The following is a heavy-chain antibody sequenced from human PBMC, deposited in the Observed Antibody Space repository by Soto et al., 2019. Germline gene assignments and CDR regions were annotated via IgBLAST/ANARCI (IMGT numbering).Heavy chain of an antibody. V-gene: IGHV4-34*01. D-gene: IGHD2-8*02. CDR2: INHSGST. Sequence: QVQLQQWGAGLLKPSETLSLTCAVYGGSFSGYYWTWIRQPPGTGLEWIGEINHSGSTNYNPSLKSLVTLSVDTSKNQFSLKLTSVTAAATAVYYCARDKITGLFDYWGQGTLVTVSS. J-gene: IGHJ4*02. CDR1: GGSFSGYY. CDR3: ARDKITGLFDY.